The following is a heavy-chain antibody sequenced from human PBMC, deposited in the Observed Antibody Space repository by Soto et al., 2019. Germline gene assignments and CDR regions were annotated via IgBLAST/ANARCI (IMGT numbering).Heavy chain of an antibody. CDR2: INHSGST. V-gene: IGHV4-34*01. CDR3: ARLAAYYYGSGSPDGYYYYGMDV. J-gene: IGHJ6*02. Sequence: LSLTCAVYGGSFSGYYWSWIRQPPGKGLEWIGEINHSGSTNYNPSLKSRVTISVDTSKNQFSLKLSSVTAADTAVYYCARLAAYYYGSGSPDGYYYYGMDVWGQGTTVTVSS. CDR1: GGSFSGYY. D-gene: IGHD3-10*01.